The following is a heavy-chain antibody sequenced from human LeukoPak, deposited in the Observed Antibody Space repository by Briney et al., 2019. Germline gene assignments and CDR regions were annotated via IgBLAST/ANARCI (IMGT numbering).Heavy chain of an antibody. Sequence: GRSLRLSCAASGFTFSSYGMHWVRQAPGKGLEWVAVISYDGSNKYYADSVKGRFTISRDNSKNTLYLQMNSLRAEDTAVYYCAKDARVRAAAGNPVGYYYYYGMDVWGQGTTVTVSS. CDR2: ISYDGSNK. CDR3: AKDARVRAAAGNPVGYYYYYGMDV. D-gene: IGHD6-13*01. V-gene: IGHV3-30*18. CDR1: GFTFSSYG. J-gene: IGHJ6*02.